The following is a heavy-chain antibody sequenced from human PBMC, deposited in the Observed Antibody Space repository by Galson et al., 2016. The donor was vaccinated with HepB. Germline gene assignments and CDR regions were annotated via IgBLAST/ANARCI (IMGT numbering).Heavy chain of an antibody. CDR1: GGSISGSDYY. J-gene: IGHJ4*02. D-gene: IGHD6-13*01. Sequence: SETLSLTCTVSGGSISGSDYYWGWVRQPPGKGLEWIGNVYYSGSTQYNPSLKSRATISVNTSKNQFSLRLDSVTAADTAAYYCARRAIARGVYFFDYWGQGTLVIVSS. CDR3: ARRAIARGVYFFDY. CDR2: VYYSGST. V-gene: IGHV4-39*01.